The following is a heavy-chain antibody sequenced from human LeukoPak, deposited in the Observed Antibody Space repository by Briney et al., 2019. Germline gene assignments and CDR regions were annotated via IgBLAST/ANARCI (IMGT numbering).Heavy chain of an antibody. CDR1: GFTFSSYA. J-gene: IGHJ6*02. CDR2: IWYDGSNK. CDR3: ARGGIGRDNDFWSGYYKGYYYYYGMDV. Sequence: GRSLRLSCAASGFTFSSYAMHWVRQAPGKGLEWVAVIWYDGSNKYYADSVKGRFTISRDNSKNTLYLQMNSLRAEDTAVYYCARGGIGRDNDFWSGYYKGYYYYYGMDVWGQGTTVTVSS. V-gene: IGHV3-33*08. D-gene: IGHD3-3*01.